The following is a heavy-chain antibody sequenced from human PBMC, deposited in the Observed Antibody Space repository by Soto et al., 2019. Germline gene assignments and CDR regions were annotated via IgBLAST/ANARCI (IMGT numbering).Heavy chain of an antibody. Sequence: GGSLRRSCAASGFTFSYYALSWVRQAPGKGLEWVSRISGRGGSKFYADSVKGRFTISRDNSKNTLYLQMNSLRAEDTAVYYCAKEDYYASGSDNWFDSWGQGTLVTVSS. V-gene: IGHV3-23*01. D-gene: IGHD3-10*01. J-gene: IGHJ5*01. CDR2: ISGRGGSK. CDR1: GFTFSYYA. CDR3: AKEDYYASGSDNWFDS.